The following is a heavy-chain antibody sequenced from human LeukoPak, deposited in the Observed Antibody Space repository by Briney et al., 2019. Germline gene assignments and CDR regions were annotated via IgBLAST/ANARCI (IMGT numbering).Heavy chain of an antibody. V-gene: IGHV1-2*02. CDR2: INPNSGGT. D-gene: IGHD3-22*01. CDR3: ARGDYYDSSGYLDY. J-gene: IGHJ4*02. CDR1: GYTFTGYY. Sequence: ASVKVSCKASGYTFTGYYMHWVRRAPGQGLEWMGWINPNSGGTNYAQKFQGRVTMTRDTSISTAYMELSRLRSDDTAVYYCARGDYYDSSGYLDYWGQGTLVTVSS.